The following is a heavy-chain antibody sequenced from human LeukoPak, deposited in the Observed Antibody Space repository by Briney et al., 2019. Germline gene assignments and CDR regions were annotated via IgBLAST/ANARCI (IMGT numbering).Heavy chain of an antibody. Sequence: AGGSLRLSCAASGFTFSSYSMNWVRQAPGKGLEWVSHITASGTAMFYADSVKGRFTISRDNAKNSLYLQINSLGAEDTAVYYCARARMYTSGWYYFDYWGQGTLVTVSS. J-gene: IGHJ4*02. V-gene: IGHV3-48*01. CDR3: ARARMYTSGWYYFDY. CDR2: ITASGTAM. CDR1: GFTFSSYS. D-gene: IGHD6-13*01.